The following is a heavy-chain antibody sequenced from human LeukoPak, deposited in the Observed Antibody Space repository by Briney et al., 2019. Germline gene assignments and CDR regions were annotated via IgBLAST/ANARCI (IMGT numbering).Heavy chain of an antibody. CDR3: ARQSSGWASGDY. V-gene: IGHV3-23*01. D-gene: IGHD6-19*01. J-gene: IGHJ4*02. CDR1: GFTFSNNA. Sequence: GGSLRLYCAASGFTFSNNAMSWVRQAPGKGLEWVSVISETGGKTYYADSVKGRFTISRDNSKNTLYLQMNSLRAEDTAVYYCARQSSGWASGDYWGQGTLVTVSS. CDR2: ISETGGKT.